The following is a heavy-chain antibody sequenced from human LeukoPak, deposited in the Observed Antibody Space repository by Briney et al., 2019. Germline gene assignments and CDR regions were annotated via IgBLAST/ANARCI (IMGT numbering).Heavy chain of an antibody. V-gene: IGHV3-23*01. CDR2: ISGSGGST. Sequence: GGSLRLSCAASGFTFSSYTMSWVRQAPGKGLDWVSAISGSGGSTYYADSVKGRFTLSRDNSKNTLYLQMNSLRAEDTAVYYCAKPMAVAGTLYFDYWGQGTLVTVSS. J-gene: IGHJ4*02. CDR3: AKPMAVAGTLYFDY. D-gene: IGHD6-19*01. CDR1: GFTFSSYT.